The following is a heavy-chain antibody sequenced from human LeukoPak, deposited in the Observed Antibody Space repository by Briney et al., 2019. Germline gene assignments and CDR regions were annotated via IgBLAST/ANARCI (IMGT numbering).Heavy chain of an antibody. Sequence: SETLSLTCAVYGGSFSGYYWSWIRQPPGKGLEWIGEINHSGSTNYNPSLKSRVTISVDTSKNQFSLKLSSVTAADTAVYYCARVGAIMPYYDSSGYLTRGYAFDIWGQGTMVTVSS. D-gene: IGHD3-22*01. J-gene: IGHJ3*02. CDR1: GGSFSGYY. CDR3: ARVGAIMPYYDSSGYLTRGYAFDI. V-gene: IGHV4-34*01. CDR2: INHSGST.